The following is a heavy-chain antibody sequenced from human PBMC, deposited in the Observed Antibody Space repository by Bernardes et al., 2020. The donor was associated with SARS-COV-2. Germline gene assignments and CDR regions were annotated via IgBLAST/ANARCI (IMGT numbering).Heavy chain of an antibody. CDR3: ARDLAVLGAAAHTGGNY. CDR1: GFTVSGNY. Sequence: GGSLRLSCAASGFTVSGNYMSWVRQAPGKGLEWVSVIYSGGSTYYADSVKGRFTISRDNSKNTLYLQMNSLRAEDTAVYYCARDLAVLGAAAHTGGNYWGQGTLVTVSS. V-gene: IGHV3-66*01. J-gene: IGHJ4*02. D-gene: IGHD6-13*01. CDR2: IYSGGST.